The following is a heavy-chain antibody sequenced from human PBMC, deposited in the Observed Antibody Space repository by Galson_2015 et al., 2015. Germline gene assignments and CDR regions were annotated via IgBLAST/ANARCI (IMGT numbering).Heavy chain of an antibody. CDR3: ARRNYGDSHFDY. J-gene: IGHJ4*02. CDR2: IYPGDSDT. V-gene: IGHV5-51*01. CDR1: GYTFTNNW. D-gene: IGHD4-17*01. Sequence: QSGAEVKKPGDSLKLSCKGSGYTFTNNWIAWVRQMPGKGLEWMGVIYPGDSDTRYSPSFQGQVTISADKSINTAYLQWSGLRASDTAMYYCARRNYGDSHFDYWGQGTLVSVSS.